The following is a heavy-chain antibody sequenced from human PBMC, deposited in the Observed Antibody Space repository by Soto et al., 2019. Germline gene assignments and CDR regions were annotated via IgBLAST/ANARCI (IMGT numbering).Heavy chain of an antibody. D-gene: IGHD2-2*01. CDR1: GFTFSSYG. CDR2: IWYDGGNK. V-gene: IGHV3-33*01. J-gene: IGHJ4*02. Sequence: QVQLVESGGGVVQPGRSLRLSCAASGFTFSSYGMHWVRQAPGKGLEWVAVIWYDGGNKYYADSVKGRFTTSRDNSKNTLYLQMNSLRAEDTAVYYCARGRVGYCSSTSCYFDYWGQGTLVTVSS. CDR3: ARGRVGYCSSTSCYFDY.